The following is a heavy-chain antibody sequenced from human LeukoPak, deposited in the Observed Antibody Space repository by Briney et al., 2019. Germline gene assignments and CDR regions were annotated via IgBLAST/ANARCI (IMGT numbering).Heavy chain of an antibody. CDR3: AKDHRIQLWSYFDY. CDR1: GFTFSSYA. J-gene: IGHJ4*02. CDR2: ISGSGGST. Sequence: GGSLRLSCAASGFTFSSYAMSWVRQAPGKGLEWVSAISGSGGSTYYADSVKGRFTISRDNSKNTLYLQMSSLRAEDTAVYYCAKDHRIQLWSYFDYWGQGTLVTVSS. D-gene: IGHD5-18*01. V-gene: IGHV3-23*01.